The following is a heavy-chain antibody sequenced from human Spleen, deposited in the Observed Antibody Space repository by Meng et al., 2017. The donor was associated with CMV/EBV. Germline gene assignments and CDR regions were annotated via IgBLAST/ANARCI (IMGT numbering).Heavy chain of an antibody. CDR2: ISSSGSVI. CDR1: GFDFSLYS. J-gene: IGHJ4*02. Sequence: GGSLRLSCVASGFDFSLYSINWVRQAPGKGLEWISYISSSGSVIHNADSVKGRLTVSRDNAKNSLYLQMRSLRVEDTAVYYCARDVNIGVVTRGYWGQGTLVTVSS. CDR3: ARDVNIGVVTRGY. D-gene: IGHD3-3*01. V-gene: IGHV3-48*04.